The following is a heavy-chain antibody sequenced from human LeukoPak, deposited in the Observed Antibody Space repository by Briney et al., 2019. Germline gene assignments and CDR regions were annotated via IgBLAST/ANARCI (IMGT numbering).Heavy chain of an antibody. CDR3: ARDVVFDY. Sequence: GGSLRLSCEASGFTFSYYWMNWVRQAPGKGLEWVANIKQDGREIYYADSVKGRFSISRDNAQTSLYLQTNSLRAEDTAVYYCARDVVFDYWGQGTLVSVSS. CDR2: IKQDGREI. CDR1: GFTFSYYW. J-gene: IGHJ4*02. V-gene: IGHV3-7*01. D-gene: IGHD2-21*01.